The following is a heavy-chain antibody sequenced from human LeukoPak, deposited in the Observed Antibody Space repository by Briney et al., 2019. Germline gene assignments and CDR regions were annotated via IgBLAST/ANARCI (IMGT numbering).Heavy chain of an antibody. CDR1: GYTFSKYA. D-gene: IGHD2-2*01. CDR2: INTKTGDP. Sequence: ASVKVSCKGSGYTFSKYAMNWVRQAPGQGLEWMGWINTKTGDPTYGQGFTGRFVFSLETSVSTAYLQINSLKAEDTAVYYCARGGGGAVVPALWGQGTLITVSS. V-gene: IGHV7-4-1*02. CDR3: ARGGGGAVVPAL. J-gene: IGHJ4*02.